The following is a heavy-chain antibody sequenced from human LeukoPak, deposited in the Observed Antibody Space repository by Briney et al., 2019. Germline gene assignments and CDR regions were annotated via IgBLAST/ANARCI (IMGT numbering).Heavy chain of an antibody. CDR1: GFTFSSYE. J-gene: IGHJ6*03. D-gene: IGHD1-14*01. CDR3: ATGFFYYYYMDV. Sequence: GGSLRLSCAASGFTFSSYEMNWVRQAPGKGLEWLSHISSSGSTKYYANSAKGRFTISRGNAKNTLYLQMNSLRAEDTAVYYCATGFFYYYYMDVWGKGTTVTISS. V-gene: IGHV3-48*03. CDR2: ISSSGSTK.